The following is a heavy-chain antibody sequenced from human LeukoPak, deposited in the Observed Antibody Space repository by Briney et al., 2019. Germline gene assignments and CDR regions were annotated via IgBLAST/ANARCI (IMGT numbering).Heavy chain of an antibody. V-gene: IGHV4-59*12. Sequence: SETLSLTCTVSGSMYNYYWSWIRQPPGKGLEWIGYIHYSGSIYYNPSLKSRVTISVDTSKNQFSLKLSSVTAADTAVYYCATMYYDILTGYFFDYWGQGTLVTVSS. J-gene: IGHJ4*02. CDR3: ATMYYDILTGYFFDY. D-gene: IGHD3-9*01. CDR1: GSMYNYY. CDR2: IHYSGSI.